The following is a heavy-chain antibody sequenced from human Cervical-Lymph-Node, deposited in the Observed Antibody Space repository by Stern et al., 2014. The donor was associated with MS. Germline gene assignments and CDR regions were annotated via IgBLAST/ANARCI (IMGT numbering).Heavy chain of an antibody. J-gene: IGHJ3*02. D-gene: IGHD2-2*01. Sequence: EVQLVESGGGLIQPGGSLRLSCAVSGFFVSDNYMNWVRQAPGKGLEGVSVIYSGGSTYYADSVKGRFTISRDSSKNTLSLQMNSLRVEDTAVYYCARWDTVVAAAATNDAFDIWGQGTLVTVSS. V-gene: IGHV3-53*01. CDR1: GFFVSDNY. CDR3: ARWDTVVAAAATNDAFDI. CDR2: IYSGGST.